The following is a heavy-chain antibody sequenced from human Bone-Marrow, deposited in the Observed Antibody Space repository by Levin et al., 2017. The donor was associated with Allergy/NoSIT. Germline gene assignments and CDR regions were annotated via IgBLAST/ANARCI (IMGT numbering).Heavy chain of an antibody. V-gene: IGHV4-39*01. J-gene: IGHJ5*02. D-gene: IGHD5/OR15-5a*01. CDR1: GASLISGTYS. CDR2: LHSSGNT. CDR3: ARLPTGYPNWFDP. Sequence: PSQTLSLTCAVSGASLISGTYSWGWVRQTPGTRLEWIGTLHSSGNTYYNPSLESRVTVSVDTSKNEFSLKVNSVIAADTAVYYCARLPTGYPNWFDPWGPGTLVTVSS.